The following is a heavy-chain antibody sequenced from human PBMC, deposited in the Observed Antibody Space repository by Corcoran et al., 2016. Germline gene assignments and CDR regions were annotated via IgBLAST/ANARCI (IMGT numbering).Heavy chain of an antibody. D-gene: IGHD1-7*01. CDR2: IYWDDDK. CDR3: AHRLLGTRDWNYVSLDY. Sequence: QITLKESGPTLVKPTQTLTLTCTFSGFSLTTTGVGVGWIRQPPGKALEWLAVIYWDDDKRYSPSLRSRLTISKDTSKNQVVLTMTNMDPVDTATYYCAHRLLGTRDWNYVSLDYWGQVTLVTVSA. J-gene: IGHJ4*02. V-gene: IGHV2-5*02. CDR1: GFSLTTTGVG.